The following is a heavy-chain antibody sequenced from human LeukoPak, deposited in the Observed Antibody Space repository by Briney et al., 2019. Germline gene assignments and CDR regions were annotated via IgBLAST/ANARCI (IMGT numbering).Heavy chain of an antibody. J-gene: IGHJ6*03. Sequence: ASVKVSCKASGGTFSSYAISWVRQAPGQGLEWMGGIIPIFGTANYAQKFQGRVTITTDESTSTAYIELSSLRSEDTAVYYCASSGILTGYYSRDYYYYMDVWGKGTTVTVSS. D-gene: IGHD3-9*01. CDR1: GGTFSSYA. CDR3: ASSGILTGYYSRDYYYYMDV. V-gene: IGHV1-69*05. CDR2: IIPIFGTA.